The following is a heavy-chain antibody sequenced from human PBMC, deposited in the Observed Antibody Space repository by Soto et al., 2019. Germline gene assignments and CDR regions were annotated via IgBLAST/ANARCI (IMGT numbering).Heavy chain of an antibody. CDR1: GFTFSSYG. V-gene: IGHV3-30*18. CDR3: AKERLWFGEYDAFDI. CDR2: ISYDGSNK. J-gene: IGHJ3*02. D-gene: IGHD3-10*01. Sequence: QVQLVESGGGVVQPGRSLRLSCAASGFTFSSYGMHWVRQAPGKGLEWVAVISYDGSNKYYADSVKGRFTISRDNSKNTLYQQMNSRRAEDTAVYYCAKERLWFGEYDAFDIWGQGTMVTVSS.